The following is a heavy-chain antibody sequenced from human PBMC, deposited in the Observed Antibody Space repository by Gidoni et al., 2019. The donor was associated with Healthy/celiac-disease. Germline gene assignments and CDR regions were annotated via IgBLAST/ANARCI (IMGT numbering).Heavy chain of an antibody. D-gene: IGHD2-15*01. CDR1: GGFISRSS. V-gene: IGHV4-59*08. Sequence: QFHLQESGPGLVKPSETLSLTCTVSGGFISRSSLSWIRQPPGKGLECIGYIYYSGSTNYNPSLKSRVTISVDTSKNQFSLKLSSVTAADTAVYYCARLELGYCSGGSCYPGWVDYWGQGTLVTVSS. CDR2: IYYSGST. J-gene: IGHJ4*02. CDR3: ARLELGYCSGGSCYPGWVDY.